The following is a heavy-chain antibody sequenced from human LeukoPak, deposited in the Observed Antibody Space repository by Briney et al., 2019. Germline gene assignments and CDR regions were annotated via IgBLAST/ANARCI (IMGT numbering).Heavy chain of an antibody. CDR2: IDYGGSVT. Sequence: PGGSLRLSCSASGFTFTAYTMNWVRQAPGKGPEWVSYIDYGGSVTHYADSVKGRFTIYRENAANSLYLQMNSLRVEDTAVYYCTRDVEYWSRGVQVTVSS. CDR3: TRDVEY. V-gene: IGHV3-48*01. CDR1: GFTFTAYT. J-gene: IGHJ4*02.